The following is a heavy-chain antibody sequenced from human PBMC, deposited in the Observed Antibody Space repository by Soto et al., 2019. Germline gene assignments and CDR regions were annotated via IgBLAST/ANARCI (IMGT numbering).Heavy chain of an antibody. D-gene: IGHD6-13*01. V-gene: IGHV3-33*01. J-gene: IGHJ5*02. CDR1: GFPFGSHG. Sequence: QVQVVESGGGVVQSGRSLRLSCEASGFPFGSHGMHWVRQAPGKGLEWVAFIWYDGSHKDYAASVRGRFTISKDDSKNTLYLEMENLRGEDTAIYYCARDVAATGAARWLDPWGQGTLVSVSS. CDR3: ARDVAATGAARWLDP. CDR2: IWYDGSHK.